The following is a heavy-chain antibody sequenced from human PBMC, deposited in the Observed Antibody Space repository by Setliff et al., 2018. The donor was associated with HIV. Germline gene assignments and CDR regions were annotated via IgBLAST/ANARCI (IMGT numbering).Heavy chain of an antibody. D-gene: IGHD3-22*01. CDR1: GFNLNKAW. Sequence: PGGSLRLSCAVSGFNLNKAWMTWVRQAPGRGLEWVGLLEDGGSTHYAAPVRGRFTISKDTSKNTLYLQMNGLKIEDTGVYFCSRDRPAYYDASGDYIPDNYYYYSKRDVWGKGTTVTVSS. V-gene: IGHV3-15*04. CDR2: LEDGGST. CDR3: SRDRPAYYDASGDYIPDNYYYYSKRDV. J-gene: IGHJ6*03.